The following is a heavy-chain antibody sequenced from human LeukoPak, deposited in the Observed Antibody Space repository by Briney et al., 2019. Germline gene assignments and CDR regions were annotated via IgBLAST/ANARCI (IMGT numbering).Heavy chain of an antibody. CDR1: GFTFSSYG. CDR3: AKDPKEFYDFWSGSPFGY. J-gene: IGHJ4*02. V-gene: IGHV3-30*02. Sequence: GGSLRLSCAASGFTFSSYGMHWVRQAPGKGLEWVAFIRYDGSNKYYADSVKGRFTISRDNSKNTLYLQMNSLRAEDTAVYYCAKDPKEFYDFWSGSPFGYRGQGTLVTVSS. D-gene: IGHD3-3*01. CDR2: IRYDGSNK.